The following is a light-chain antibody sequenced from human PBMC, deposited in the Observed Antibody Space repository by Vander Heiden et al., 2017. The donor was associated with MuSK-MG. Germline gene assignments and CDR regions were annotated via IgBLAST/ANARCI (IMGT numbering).Light chain of an antibody. CDR3: SSYTTSTTLV. V-gene: IGLV2-14*01. CDR1: SSDIGTYNY. CDR2: EVS. J-gene: IGLJ1*01. Sequence: QSALTQPASVSGSPGQSITISCTGTSSDIGTYNYVSWYQQHPGKAPKVMIYEVSNRPSGVSNRFSGFKSGNTASLTISGLQAEDEADYYCSSYTTSTTLVFGTGTKVTVL.